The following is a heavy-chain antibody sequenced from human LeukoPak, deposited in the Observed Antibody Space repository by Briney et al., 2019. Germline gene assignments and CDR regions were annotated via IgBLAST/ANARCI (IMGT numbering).Heavy chain of an antibody. CDR3: AKSGRPYYDYVWGSYRYI. CDR2: ISGSGGST. V-gene: IGHV3-23*01. J-gene: IGHJ4*02. Sequence: GGSLRVSCAASGFTFSSYAMSWVRQAPGKGLEWVSAISGSGGSTYYADSVKGRFTISRDNSKNTLYLQMNSLRAEDTAVYYCAKSGRPYYDYVWGSYRYIWGQGTLVTVSS. D-gene: IGHD3-16*02. CDR1: GFTFSSYA.